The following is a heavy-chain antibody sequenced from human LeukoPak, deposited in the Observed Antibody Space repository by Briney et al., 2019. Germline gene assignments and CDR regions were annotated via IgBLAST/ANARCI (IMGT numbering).Heavy chain of an antibody. Sequence: GGSLRLSCAASGFTFSSYGMHWVRQAPGKGLEWVAVIWYDGSNKYYADSVKGRFTISRDNSKNTLYLQMNSLRAEDTAVYYCARPPNPYGXRTGDXYGMDVXGQGXT. CDR1: GFTFSSYG. CDR3: ARPPNPYGXRTGDXYGMDV. J-gene: IGHJ6*02. CDR2: IWYDGSNK. V-gene: IGHV3-33*01. D-gene: IGHD4-17*01.